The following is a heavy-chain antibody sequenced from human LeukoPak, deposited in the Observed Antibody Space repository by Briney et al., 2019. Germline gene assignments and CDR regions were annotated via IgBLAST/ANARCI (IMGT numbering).Heavy chain of an antibody. V-gene: IGHV1-46*01. CDR2: INPSGGST. CDR1: GYSFTSYY. Sequence: ASVKVSCKASGYSFTSYYAHWVRQAPGQGLEWMGTINPSGGSTKYAQQFQGRVTMTRDTSTSTVYMDLSSPRSEDTAVYYCARVGIPEAITSWFDPWGQGTLVTVSS. D-gene: IGHD1-14*01. J-gene: IGHJ5*02. CDR3: ARVGIPEAITSWFDP.